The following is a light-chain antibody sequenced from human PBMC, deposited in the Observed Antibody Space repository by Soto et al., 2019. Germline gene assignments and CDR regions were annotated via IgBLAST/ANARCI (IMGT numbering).Light chain of an antibody. CDR1: SSDVGGYNY. CDR2: DVT. J-gene: IGLJ3*02. V-gene: IGLV2-14*01. CDR3: SSYTSSSPPLV. Sequence: QSALTQPASVSGSPGQSITISCTGTSSDVGGYNYVSWYQQHPGKAPKLMIYDVTNRPSGVSNRFSGSKSGNTASLTISGLQAEDEADYYCSSYTSSSPPLVFGGGTKGTVL.